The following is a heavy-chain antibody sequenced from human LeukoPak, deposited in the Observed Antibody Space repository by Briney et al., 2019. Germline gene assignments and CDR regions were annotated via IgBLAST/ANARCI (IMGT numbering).Heavy chain of an antibody. CDR3: ARLWYYYDSSGNHADDAFDI. Sequence: ASVKVSCKASGYTFTSYGISWVRQAPGQGLEWMGWISAYTGNTNYAQKLQGRVTMTTDTSTSTAYMELRSLRSDDTAVYYCARLWYYYDSSGNHADDAFDIWGQGTMVTVSS. CDR1: GYTFTSYG. J-gene: IGHJ3*02. CDR2: ISAYTGNT. D-gene: IGHD3-22*01. V-gene: IGHV1-18*01.